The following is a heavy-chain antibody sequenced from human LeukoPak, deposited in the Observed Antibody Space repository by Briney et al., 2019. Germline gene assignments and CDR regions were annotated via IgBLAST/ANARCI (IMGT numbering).Heavy chain of an antibody. CDR1: GFTFSTYS. CDR3: ARDPTMVRGVPQH. CDR2: ISSSSTTI. V-gene: IGHV3-48*04. D-gene: IGHD3-10*01. J-gene: IGHJ1*01. Sequence: GGSLRLSCAASGFTFSTYSMNWVRQAPGRGLEWVSYISSSSTTIYYADSVKGRFTISRDNAKNSLYLQMNSLRAEDTAVYYCARDPTMVRGVPQHWGQGTLVTVSS.